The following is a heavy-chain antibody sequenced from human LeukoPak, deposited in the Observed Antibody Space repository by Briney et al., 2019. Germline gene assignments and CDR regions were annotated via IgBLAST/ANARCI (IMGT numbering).Heavy chain of an antibody. D-gene: IGHD6-13*01. V-gene: IGHV4-59*01. CDR3: AGGILMGYSSSWHSGYSYYYGMDV. CDR2: IYYSGST. J-gene: IGHJ6*02. Sequence: SETLSLTCTVSGGSISSYYWSWIRQPPGKGLEWIGYIYYSGSTNYNPSLKSRVTISVDTSKNQFSLKLSSVTAADTAVYYCAGGILMGYSSSWHSGYSYYYGMDVWGQGTTVTVSS. CDR1: GGSISSYY.